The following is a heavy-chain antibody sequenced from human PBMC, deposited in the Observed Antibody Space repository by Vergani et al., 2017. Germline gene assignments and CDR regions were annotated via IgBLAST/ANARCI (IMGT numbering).Heavy chain of an antibody. CDR3: ARRWLPTSVPDAFDI. D-gene: IGHD5-24*01. Sequence: QVQLVQSGAEVKKPGASVKVSCKASGYTFTGYYMHWVRQAPGQGLEWMGWINPNSGGTNYAQKFQGRVTMTRDTSMSTAYMELSRLRSDDTAVYYCARRWLPTSVPDAFDIWGQGTMVTVSS. J-gene: IGHJ3*02. CDR2: INPNSGGT. CDR1: GYTFTGYY. V-gene: IGHV1-2*02.